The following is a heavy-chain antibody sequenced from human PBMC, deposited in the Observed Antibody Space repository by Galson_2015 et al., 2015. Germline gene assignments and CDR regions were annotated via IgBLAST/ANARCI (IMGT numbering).Heavy chain of an antibody. J-gene: IGHJ4*02. Sequence: QSGAEVTKPGESLKISCKTSGYSFPNYWIGWVRQMPGKGLEWLGIIYPGDSDTRYSPSFQGQVTISADKSITTTYLQWSSLKASDTAIYHCARGGYYGSGSYYSFDFWGQGTLVTVSS. D-gene: IGHD3-10*01. CDR1: GYSFPNYW. V-gene: IGHV5-51*01. CDR3: ARGGYYGSGSYYSFDF. CDR2: IYPGDSDT.